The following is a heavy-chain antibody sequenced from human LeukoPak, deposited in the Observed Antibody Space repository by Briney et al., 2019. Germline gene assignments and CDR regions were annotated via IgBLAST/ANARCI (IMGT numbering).Heavy chain of an antibody. CDR2: ISWNSGSI. J-gene: IGHJ3*02. Sequence: PGGSLRLSCAASGFTFDDYAMHWVRHAPGKGLEWVSGISWNSGSIGYADSVKGRFTISRDNAKNSLYLQTNSLRAEDTALYYCAKGYYYDSSGYYQWGAFDIWGQGTMVTVSS. V-gene: IGHV3-9*01. D-gene: IGHD3-22*01. CDR3: AKGYYYDSSGYYQWGAFDI. CDR1: GFTFDDYA.